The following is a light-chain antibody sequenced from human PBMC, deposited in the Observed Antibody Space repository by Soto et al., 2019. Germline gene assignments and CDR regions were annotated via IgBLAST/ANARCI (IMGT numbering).Light chain of an antibody. Sequence: EIGLRQSPGTQSLCPGERATLSCRASQSVSNNYLAWYQQTPGQAPRLLIYGASNRATGIPDRFSGSGSGTDFTLTISRLEPEDFAVYYCQQYGSSGTFGQGTKVEIK. CDR1: QSVSNNY. V-gene: IGKV3-20*01. CDR2: GAS. CDR3: QQYGSSGT. J-gene: IGKJ1*01.